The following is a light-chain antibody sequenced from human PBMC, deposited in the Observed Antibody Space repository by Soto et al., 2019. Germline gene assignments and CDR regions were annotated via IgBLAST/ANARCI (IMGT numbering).Light chain of an antibody. CDR2: DAS. CDR3: QQRTNWLYT. J-gene: IGKJ2*01. V-gene: IGKV3-11*01. CDR1: QSVSTY. Sequence: EIVLTQSPAILSLSPGERATLSCRATQSVSTYLAWYQQKPGQAPRLLIYDASNRAAGVPARFSGSGSGTDFTLTISSLEPEDFAVYYCQQRTNWLYTFGQGTKLDI.